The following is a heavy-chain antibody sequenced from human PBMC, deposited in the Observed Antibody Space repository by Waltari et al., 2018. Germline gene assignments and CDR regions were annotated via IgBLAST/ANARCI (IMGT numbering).Heavy chain of an antibody. V-gene: IGHV3-9*01. CDR3: VKGHYYDNNGYFDY. CDR2: INVNSDKI. CDR1: GFRFDESA. J-gene: IGHJ4*02. Sequence: EVQLVESGGSLVQPGRSLRLSCAASGFRFDESAMHWVRQSPGKGLEWVSGINVNSDKINDADSVKGRFTISRDNAKNSLYLQINSLRAEDTALYYCVKGHYYDNNGYFDYWGQGTLVTVSS. D-gene: IGHD3-22*01.